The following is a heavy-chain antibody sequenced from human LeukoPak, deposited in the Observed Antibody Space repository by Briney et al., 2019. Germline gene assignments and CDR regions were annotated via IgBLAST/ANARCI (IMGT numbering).Heavy chain of an antibody. V-gene: IGHV4-30-4*07. D-gene: IGHD3-3*01. CDR3: ARGERYDFHFDY. CDR2: IYYSGST. CDR1: GGSISSGGYS. Sequence: PSETLSLTCAVSGGSISSGGYSWSWIRQPPGKGLEWIGYIYYSGSTYYNPSLKSRVTISVDTSNYQFSLKLSSVTAADTAVYYCARGERYDFHFDYWGQGTLVTVSS. J-gene: IGHJ4*02.